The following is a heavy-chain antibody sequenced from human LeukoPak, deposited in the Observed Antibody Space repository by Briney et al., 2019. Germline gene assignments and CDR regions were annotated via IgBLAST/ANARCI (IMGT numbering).Heavy chain of an antibody. J-gene: IGHJ4*02. CDR1: GFTFSSYA. CDR2: ISGSGGST. V-gene: IGHV3-23*01. CDR3: AKDKAHYYDSSSYFDY. Sequence: GGSLRLSCAASGFTFSSYAMSWVRQAPGKGLEWVSAISGSGGSTYYADSVKGRFTISRDNSKNTLYLQMNSLRAEDTAVYYCAKDKAHYYDSSSYFDYWGLGTLVTVSS. D-gene: IGHD3-22*01.